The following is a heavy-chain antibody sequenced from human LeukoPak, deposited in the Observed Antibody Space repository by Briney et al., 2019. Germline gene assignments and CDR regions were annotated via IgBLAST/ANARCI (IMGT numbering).Heavy chain of an antibody. D-gene: IGHD3-22*01. CDR1: GYSFTSYW. Sequence: GESLKISCKGSGYSFTSYWIGWVRQMPGKGLEWMGIIYPGDSDTRYSPSFQGQVTISADKSISTAYLQWSSLKASATAMYYCARGSLYDSSGYYLTRPANWFDPWGQGTLVTVSS. CDR3: ARGSLYDSSGYYLTRPANWFDP. CDR2: IYPGDSDT. J-gene: IGHJ5*02. V-gene: IGHV5-51*01.